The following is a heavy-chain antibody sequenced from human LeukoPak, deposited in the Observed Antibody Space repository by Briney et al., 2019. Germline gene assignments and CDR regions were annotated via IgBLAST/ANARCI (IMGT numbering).Heavy chain of an antibody. J-gene: IGHJ4*02. D-gene: IGHD3-3*02. CDR2: ISSSGNYI. CDR3: ARVRDSIFGVVGHEINY. Sequence: PGGSLRLSCAASGFTFSSYSMNWVRQAPGKGLEWVSSISSSGNYIYYADSVKGRFTISRDDAKNSLYLQMNGLRAEDTAVYYCARVRDSIFGVVGHEINYWGQGTLVTVSS. V-gene: IGHV3-21*01. CDR1: GFTFSSYS.